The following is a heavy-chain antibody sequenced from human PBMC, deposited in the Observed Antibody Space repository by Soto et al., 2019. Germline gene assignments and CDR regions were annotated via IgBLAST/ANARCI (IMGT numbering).Heavy chain of an antibody. J-gene: IGHJ4*02. CDR1: GGSISSSSYY. V-gene: IGHV4-39*02. Sequence: QLQLQESGPGLVKPSETLSLTCTVSGGSISSSSYYWGWIRQPPGKGLEWIGSIYYSGSTYYNPSLKSRVTISVDTSKNQFSLKLSSVTAADTAVYYCARDKLPVVVVAATRYSRPYYFDYWGQGTLVTVSS. CDR3: ARDKLPVVVVAATRYSRPYYFDY. D-gene: IGHD2-15*01. CDR2: IYYSGST.